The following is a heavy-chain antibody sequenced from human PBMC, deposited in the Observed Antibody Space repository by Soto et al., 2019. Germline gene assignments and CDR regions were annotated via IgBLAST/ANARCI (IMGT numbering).Heavy chain of an antibody. CDR2: IYYSGST. CDR3: AREGRYCSSTSCPSGMDV. V-gene: IGHV4-31*03. CDR1: GGSISSGGYY. Sequence: NPSETLSLTCTVSGGSISSGGYYWSWIRQHPGKGLEWIGYIYYSGSTYYNPSLKSRVTISVDTSKNQFSLKLSSVTAADTAVYYCAREGRYCSSTSCPSGMDVWGQGTTVTVSS. J-gene: IGHJ6*02. D-gene: IGHD2-2*01.